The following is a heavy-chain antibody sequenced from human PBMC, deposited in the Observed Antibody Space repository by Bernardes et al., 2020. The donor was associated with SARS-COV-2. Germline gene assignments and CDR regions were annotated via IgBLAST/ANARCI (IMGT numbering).Heavy chain of an antibody. CDR1: GFTFSSYW. CDR2: IKQDGSEK. J-gene: IGHJ6*02. Sequence: GGSLRLSCAASGFTFSSYWMSWVRQAPGKGLEWVANIKQDGSEKYYVDSVKGRFTISRDNAKNSLYQQMNSLRAEDTAVYYCARWMIRQDLLSIFRYGMDVWGQGTTVTVSS. CDR3: ARWMIRQDLLSIFRYGMDV. D-gene: IGHD2-2*01. V-gene: IGHV3-7*01.